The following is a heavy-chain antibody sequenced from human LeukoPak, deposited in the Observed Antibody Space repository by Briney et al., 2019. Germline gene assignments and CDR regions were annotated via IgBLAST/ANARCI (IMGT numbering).Heavy chain of an antibody. J-gene: IGHJ4*02. CDR3: ARDGREGVRYFDY. Sequence: PGGSLRLSCAASGFTFRSYSMNCVRQTPGRGLEWGSSISIGSRDIHHAASVKGRFTIYRDDANNSLYLLMSSLRADDTAVYYCARDGREGVRYFDYWGQGTLVTVSS. V-gene: IGHV3-21*01. CDR1: GFTFRSYS. CDR2: ISIGSRDI. D-gene: IGHD1-26*01.